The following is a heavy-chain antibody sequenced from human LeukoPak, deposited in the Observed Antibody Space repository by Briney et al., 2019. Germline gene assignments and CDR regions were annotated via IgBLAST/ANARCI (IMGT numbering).Heavy chain of an antibody. D-gene: IGHD3-3*01. J-gene: IGHJ4*02. CDR1: GFTFSDYY. V-gene: IGHV3-11*01. CDR2: ISSSGSTI. Sequence: PGGSLRLSCAASGFTFSDYYMSWIRQAPGKGLEWVSYISSSGSTIYYADSVKGRFTISRDNAKNSLYLQMNSLRAEDTAVYYCARDPSSSYYDFWSGYYNPWYFDYWGQGTLVTVSS. CDR3: ARDPSSSYYDFWSGYYNPWYFDY.